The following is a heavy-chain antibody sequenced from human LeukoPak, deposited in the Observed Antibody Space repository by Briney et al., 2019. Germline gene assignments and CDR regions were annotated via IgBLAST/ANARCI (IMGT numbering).Heavy chain of an antibody. CDR1: EFTFGTYW. CDR3: ARFKPDFDY. V-gene: IGHV3-7*01. Sequence: SGGSLRLSCAASEFTFGTYWMCWVRQAPGKGLEWVANIKQDGSEKYYVDSVKGRFTISRDNAKNSLYLQMNSLRAEDTAVYYCARFKPDFDYWGQGTLVTVSS. D-gene: IGHD1-14*01. J-gene: IGHJ4*02. CDR2: IKQDGSEK.